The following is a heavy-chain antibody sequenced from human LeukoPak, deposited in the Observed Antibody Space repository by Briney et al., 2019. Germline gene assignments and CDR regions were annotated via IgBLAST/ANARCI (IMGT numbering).Heavy chain of an antibody. D-gene: IGHD3-3*01. CDR1: VYTFTSYG. V-gene: IGHV1-18*01. Sequence: ASVNVSCTPSVYTFTSYGISWVRQAPGHGLEAMGWFSAYNGNTNYAQKLQGRVTMTTDTSTSTAYMELRSLRSDDTAVYYCARGRITIFGVVIIPLDYWGQGTLVTVSS. J-gene: IGHJ4*02. CDR3: ARGRITIFGVVIIPLDY. CDR2: FSAYNGNT.